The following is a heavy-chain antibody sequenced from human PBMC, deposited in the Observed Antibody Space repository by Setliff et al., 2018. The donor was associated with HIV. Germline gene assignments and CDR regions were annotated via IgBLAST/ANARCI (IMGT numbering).Heavy chain of an antibody. V-gene: IGHV5-51*01. Sequence: PGESLTVSCQGSGYSFDSHWIAWVRQKPGKGLEWMGIIYPGDSDVRYSPSFRGQATISADTSISTVSLQWNTLKASDTAMYFCARGRGFTRRYDAFDIWAQGARVTVS. CDR1: GYSFDSHW. CDR2: IYPGDSDV. D-gene: IGHD3-9*01. CDR3: ARGRGFTRRYDAFDI. J-gene: IGHJ3*02.